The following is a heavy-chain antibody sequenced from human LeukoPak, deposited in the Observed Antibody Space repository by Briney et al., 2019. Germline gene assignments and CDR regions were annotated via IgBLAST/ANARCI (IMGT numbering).Heavy chain of an antibody. CDR1: GFTFSSYW. CDR3: ARVGPWVHPDYYYYYMDV. CDR2: ISSSSSTI. V-gene: IGHV3-48*04. Sequence: GGFLRLSCAASGFTFSSYWMHWVRQAPGKGLEWGSYISSSSSTIYYADSVKGRFTISRDNAKNSLYLQMNSLRAEDTAVYYCARVGPWVHPDYYYYYMDVWGKGTTVTVSS. D-gene: IGHD3-10*01. J-gene: IGHJ6*03.